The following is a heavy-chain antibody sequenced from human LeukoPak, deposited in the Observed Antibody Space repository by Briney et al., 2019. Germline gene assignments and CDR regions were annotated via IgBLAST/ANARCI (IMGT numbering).Heavy chain of an antibody. D-gene: IGHD2-2*01. V-gene: IGHV3-7*01. J-gene: IGHJ5*02. Sequence: GGSLRLSCAASGFTFSSYWMSWVRQAPGKGLEWVANIKQDGSEKYYVDSVKGRFTISRDNANNSLYLQMNSLRAEDTAVYYCARDCSSTSCYRGGFDPWGQGTLVTVSS. CDR2: IKQDGSEK. CDR1: GFTFSSYW. CDR3: ARDCSSTSCYRGGFDP.